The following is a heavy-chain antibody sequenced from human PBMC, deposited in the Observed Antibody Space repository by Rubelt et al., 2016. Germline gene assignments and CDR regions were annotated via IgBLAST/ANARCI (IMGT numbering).Heavy chain of an antibody. CDR1: TFTSYG. Sequence: TFTSYGMHWVRQAPGKGLESVAVIWSDGSNKDYADSVKGRFTVSRDNANNSLYLQMNSLRAEDTAVYYCVRGKSEFPFAFDSWGQGTLVTVSS. V-gene: IGHV3-33*01. CDR3: VRGKSEFPFAFDS. CDR2: IWSDGSNK. J-gene: IGHJ4*02.